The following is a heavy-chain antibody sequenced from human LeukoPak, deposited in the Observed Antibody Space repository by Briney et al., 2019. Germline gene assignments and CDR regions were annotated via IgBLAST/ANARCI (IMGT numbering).Heavy chain of an antibody. J-gene: IGHJ5*02. D-gene: IGHD3-3*02. CDR2: SSGSGSTI. CDR3: ARAAQVGIYGWFDP. CDR1: GFTFSDYY. V-gene: IGHV3-11*01. Sequence: PGGSLRLSCAASGFTFSDYYMTWIRQAPGKGLEWVSYSSGSGSTINYAASVKGRFTISRDNAKSSLYLQMNSLRAGDTAVYYCARAAQVGIYGWFDPWGQGTLVTVSS.